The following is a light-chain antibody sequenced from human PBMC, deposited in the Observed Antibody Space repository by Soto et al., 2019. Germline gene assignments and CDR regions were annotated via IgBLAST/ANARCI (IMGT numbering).Light chain of an antibody. CDR1: QSISSY. V-gene: IGKV3-15*01. Sequence: VLTQSPGTLALSPGERAPVSCRASQSISSYLAWYQQKPGQAPRLLIYGASTRATGIPGRFSGSGSGTEFTLTISSLESEDFAVYYCQQYYTWPSFGQGTRLEIK. CDR3: QQYYTWPS. J-gene: IGKJ5*01. CDR2: GAS.